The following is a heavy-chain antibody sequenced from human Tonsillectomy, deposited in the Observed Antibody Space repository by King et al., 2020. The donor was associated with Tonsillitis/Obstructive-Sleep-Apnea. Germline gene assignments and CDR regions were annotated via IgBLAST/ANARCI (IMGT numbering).Heavy chain of an antibody. D-gene: IGHD1-1*01. V-gene: IGHV1-18*01. Sequence: QLVQSGAEVKKPGASVKVSCKASSYTFTSYGITWVRQAPGQGLEWMGWISAFNGNTNYAQKLQGRVTMTTDTSTSTAYMELRSLRSDDTAVYYCARGDLNNWNDGVDSFDYWGQGTLVTVSS. J-gene: IGHJ4*02. CDR1: SYTFTSYG. CDR3: ARGDLNNWNDGVDSFDY. CDR2: ISAFNGNT.